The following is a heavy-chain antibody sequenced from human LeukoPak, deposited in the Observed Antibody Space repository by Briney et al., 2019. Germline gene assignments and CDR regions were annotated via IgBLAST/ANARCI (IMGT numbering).Heavy chain of an antibody. CDR1: GGSISSSNW. CDR3: ARDRAGTTLIRHHNYYYMDV. V-gene: IGHV4-4*02. CDR2: IYHSGRT. J-gene: IGHJ6*03. D-gene: IGHD1-1*01. Sequence: SETLSLTCTVSGGSISSSNWWSWVRQPPGKGLEWIGEIYHSGRTNYNPSLKSRVTISVDKSKNQFSLKLSSVTAADTAVYYCARDRAGTTLIRHHNYYYMDVWGKGTTVTVSS.